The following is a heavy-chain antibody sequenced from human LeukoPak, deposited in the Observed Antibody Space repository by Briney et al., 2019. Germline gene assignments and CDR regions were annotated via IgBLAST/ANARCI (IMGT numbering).Heavy chain of an antibody. D-gene: IGHD2-15*01. V-gene: IGHV3-48*04. CDR1: GFTFSSYW. J-gene: IGHJ5*02. Sequence: GGSLRLSCAASGFTFSSYWMNWVRQAPGKGLEWVSYISGGDTTIYYADSVRGRFTISRDNAKNSLYLQMNSLRAEDTALYYCTRGTGGSAWGQGTLVTVSS. CDR3: TRGTGGSA. CDR2: ISGGDTTI.